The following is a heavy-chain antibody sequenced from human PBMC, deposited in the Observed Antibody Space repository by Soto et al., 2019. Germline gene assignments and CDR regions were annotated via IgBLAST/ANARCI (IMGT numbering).Heavy chain of an antibody. CDR2: IIPILGIA. CDR1: GGTFSSYT. V-gene: IGHV1-69*04. Sequence: SVKVSCKASGGTFSSYTISWVRQAPGQGLEWMGRIIPILGIANYAQKFQGRVTITADKSTSTAYMELSSLRSEDTAVYYCARDTAQSSWYLSFYFDYWGQGTLVTVSS. CDR3: ARDTAQSSWYLSFYFDY. D-gene: IGHD6-13*01. J-gene: IGHJ4*02.